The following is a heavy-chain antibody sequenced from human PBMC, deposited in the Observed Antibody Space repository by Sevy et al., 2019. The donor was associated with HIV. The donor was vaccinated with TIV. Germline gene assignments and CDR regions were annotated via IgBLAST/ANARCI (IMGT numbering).Heavy chain of an antibody. J-gene: IGHJ4*02. CDR2: IKKDGSQK. CDR1: GLTFSNYW. D-gene: IGHD3-16*01. V-gene: IGHV3-7*03. Sequence: GGSLRLSCKDSGLTFSNYWMHWVRQAQGKGLEWVASIKKDGSQKDNVDSVKGRVSISRDNAKSSVYLQMNSLRDEDAAVYYCFGGTNWGQGTLVTVSS. CDR3: FGGTN.